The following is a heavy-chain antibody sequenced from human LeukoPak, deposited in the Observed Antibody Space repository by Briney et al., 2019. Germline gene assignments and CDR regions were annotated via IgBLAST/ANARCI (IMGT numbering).Heavy chain of an antibody. D-gene: IGHD2-2*01. CDR1: GGSISSGSYY. J-gene: IGHJ6*03. CDR3: ARDRQYIVVVPAATYYYYYMDV. CDR2: ISTSGTT. V-gene: IGHV4-61*02. Sequence: SQTLSLTCTVSGGSISSGSYYWSWIRQPAGKGLEWIGRISTSGTTNYDPSLKSRVTISVDTSKNHFSLKLSSVTAADTAVYYCARDRQYIVVVPAATYYYYYMDVWGKGTTVTISS.